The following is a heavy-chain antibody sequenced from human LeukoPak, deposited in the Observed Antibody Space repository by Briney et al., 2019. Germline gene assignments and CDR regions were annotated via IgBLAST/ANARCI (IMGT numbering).Heavy chain of an antibody. Sequence: GGSLRLSCAASGFTFSSYAMSWVRQAPGKGLEWVSAISGSGGSTYYADSVKGRFTISRDNSKNTLYLQMNSLRAEDTAGYYGTIDPVVDADYWGQGTLVTVSS. D-gene: IGHD2-15*01. CDR3: TIDPVVDADY. CDR2: ISGSGGST. V-gene: IGHV3-23*01. CDR1: GFTFSSYA. J-gene: IGHJ4*02.